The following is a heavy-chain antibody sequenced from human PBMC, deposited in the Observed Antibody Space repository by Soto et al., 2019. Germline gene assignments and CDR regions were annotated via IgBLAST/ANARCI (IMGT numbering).Heavy chain of an antibody. J-gene: IGHJ6*02. CDR3: ARVGYCSGGSCYVLYGMDV. CDR2: ISAYNGNT. Sequence: ASVKVSCKASGYTFTSYGISWVRQAPGQGLEWMGWISAYNGNTNYAQKLQGRATMTTDTSTSTAYMELRSLRSDDTAVYYCARVGYCSGGSCYVLYGMDVWGQGTTVTVSS. V-gene: IGHV1-18*04. D-gene: IGHD2-15*01. CDR1: GYTFTSYG.